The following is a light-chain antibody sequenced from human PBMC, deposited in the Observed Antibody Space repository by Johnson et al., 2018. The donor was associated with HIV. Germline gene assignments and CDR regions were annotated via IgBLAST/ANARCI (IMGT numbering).Light chain of an antibody. CDR3: GTWDSRLNVYL. CDR2: EST. V-gene: IGLV1-51*02. J-gene: IGLJ1*01. Sequence: QSALTQPPSVSAAPGQKVTISCSGSNSNIGNNYVSWYQQLPGTAPKLLIYESTNRPSGIPDRFSGSKSGTSPTLGISGLQTGDEADYYCGTWDSRLNVYLFGPGTKVTVL. CDR1: NSNIGNNY.